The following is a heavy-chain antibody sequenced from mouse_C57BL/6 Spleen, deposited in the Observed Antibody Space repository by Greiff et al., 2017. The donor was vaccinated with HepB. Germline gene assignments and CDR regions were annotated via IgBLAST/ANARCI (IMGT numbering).Heavy chain of an antibody. CDR3: ARSPFTTVVEYWYFDV. D-gene: IGHD1-1*01. CDR1: GYTFTSYW. CDR2: IHPNSGST. J-gene: IGHJ1*03. Sequence: VQLQQPGAELVKPGASVKLSCKASGYTFTSYWMHWVKQRPGQGLEWIGMIHPNSGSTNYNEKFKSKATLTVDKSSSTAYMQLSSLTSEDSAVYYCARSPFTTVVEYWYFDVWGTGTTVTVSS. V-gene: IGHV1-64*01.